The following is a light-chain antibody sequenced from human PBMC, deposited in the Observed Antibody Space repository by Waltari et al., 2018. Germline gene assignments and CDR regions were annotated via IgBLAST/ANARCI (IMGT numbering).Light chain of an antibody. CDR1: SGHSSNI. Sequence: QLVLTQSPSASASLGASVKLTCTLSSGHSSNILAWHQQQPEKGPRYLMKVNRDGSHTKGDEIPDRFSGSSSGAERYLTISSVQSEDEADYYCQTGGHGTWVFGGGTKLTVL. J-gene: IGLJ3*02. CDR3: QTGGHGTWV. V-gene: IGLV4-69*01. CDR2: VNRDGSH.